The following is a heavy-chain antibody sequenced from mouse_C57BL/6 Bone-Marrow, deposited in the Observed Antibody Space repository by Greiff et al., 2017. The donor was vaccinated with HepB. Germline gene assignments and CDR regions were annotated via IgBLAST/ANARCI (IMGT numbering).Heavy chain of an antibody. V-gene: IGHV1-64*01. CDR1: GYTFTSYW. CDR3: ARYGDGYYDFDY. D-gene: IGHD2-3*01. Sequence: QVQLQQPGAELVKPGASVKLSCKASGYTFTSYWMHWVKQRPGQGLEWIGMIHPNSGSTNYNEKFKSKATLTVDKSSSTAYMQLSSLTSEDSAVYYCARYGDGYYDFDYWGQGTTLTVSS. CDR2: IHPNSGST. J-gene: IGHJ2*01.